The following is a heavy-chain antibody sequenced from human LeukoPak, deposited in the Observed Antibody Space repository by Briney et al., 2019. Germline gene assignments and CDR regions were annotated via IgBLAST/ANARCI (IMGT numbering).Heavy chain of an antibody. CDR2: IIPIFGTA. CDR3: ARDLLWFGELLDYYYCGMDV. Sequence: SVKVSCKASGGTFSSYAISWVRQAPGQGLEWMGGIIPIFGTANYAQKFQGRVTITADESTSTAYMELSSLRAEDAAVYYCARDLLWFGELLDYYYCGMDVWGQGTTVTVSS. V-gene: IGHV1-69*13. D-gene: IGHD3-10*01. J-gene: IGHJ6*02. CDR1: GGTFSSYA.